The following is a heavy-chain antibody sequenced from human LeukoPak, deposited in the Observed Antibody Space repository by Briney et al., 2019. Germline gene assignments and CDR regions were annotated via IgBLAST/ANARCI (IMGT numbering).Heavy chain of an antibody. V-gene: IGHV4-59*12. D-gene: IGHD2-2*01. Sequence: SETLSLTCTVSGGSISSYYWSWIRQPPGKGLEWIGYIYYSGSTNYNPSLKSRVTMSVDTSKNQFSLKLSSVTAADTAVYYCARVNQLAGQYYYYYYMDVWGKGTTVTVSS. J-gene: IGHJ6*03. CDR2: IYYSGST. CDR1: GGSISSYY. CDR3: ARVNQLAGQYYYYYYMDV.